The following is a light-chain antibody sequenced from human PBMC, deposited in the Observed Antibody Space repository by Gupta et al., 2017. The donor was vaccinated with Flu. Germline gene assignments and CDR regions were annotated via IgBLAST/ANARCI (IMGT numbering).Light chain of an antibody. CDR2: SNN. Sequence: QSVLTQPPSASVTPGQRVTISCSGSSSNIGSNTVNWYQQLPGTAPKLLIYSNNKRPSGVPDRFSGSKSGTSASLTISGLQAEEEADYYCAAWEDSLNGFWVFGGGTKLTVL. CDR3: AAWEDSLNGFWV. V-gene: IGLV1-44*01. J-gene: IGLJ3*02. CDR1: SSNIGSNT.